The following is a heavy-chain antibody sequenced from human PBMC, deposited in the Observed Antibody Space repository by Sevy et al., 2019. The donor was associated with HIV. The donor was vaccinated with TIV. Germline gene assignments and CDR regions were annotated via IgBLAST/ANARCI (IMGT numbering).Heavy chain of an antibody. CDR3: ARGSIIAVAGYFDY. V-gene: IGHV1-2*02. Sequence: ASVKVSCKASGYTFTGYYMHWVRQAPGQRLEWMGWINPNSGGTNYAQKFQGRVTMTRDTSIRTAYMELSRLRSDDTAVYYCARGSIIAVAGYFDYWGQGTLVTVSS. D-gene: IGHD6-19*01. J-gene: IGHJ4*02. CDR2: INPNSGGT. CDR1: GYTFTGYY.